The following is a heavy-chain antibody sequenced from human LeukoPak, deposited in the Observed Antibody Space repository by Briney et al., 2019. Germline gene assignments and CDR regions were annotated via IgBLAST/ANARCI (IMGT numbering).Heavy chain of an antibody. D-gene: IGHD2/OR15-2a*01. CDR2: ISSSGSTI. J-gene: IGHJ6*02. Sequence: GGSLRLSCAASGFTFSSYEMNWVRQAPGKGLEWVSYISSSGSTIYYADSVKGRFTISRDNAKNSLYLQMNSLRAEDTAVYYCAREGTSLVNSNYYYGMDVWGQWTTVTLSS. V-gene: IGHV3-48*03. CDR1: GFTFSSYE. CDR3: AREGTSLVNSNYYYGMDV.